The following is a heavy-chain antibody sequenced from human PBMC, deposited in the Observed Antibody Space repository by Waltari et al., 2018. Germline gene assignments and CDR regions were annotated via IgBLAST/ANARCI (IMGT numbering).Heavy chain of an antibody. J-gene: IGHJ5*02. CDR1: GGSFSGYY. Sequence: QVQLQQWGAGLLKPSETLSLTCAVYGGSFSGYYWSWIRQPPGKGLEWIGEINHSGSTYYNPSLKSRVTISVDTSKNQFSLKLSSVTAADTAVYYCARVTPYGDYEVDWFDPWGQGTLVTVSS. D-gene: IGHD4-17*01. CDR3: ARVTPYGDYEVDWFDP. V-gene: IGHV4-34*01. CDR2: INHSGST.